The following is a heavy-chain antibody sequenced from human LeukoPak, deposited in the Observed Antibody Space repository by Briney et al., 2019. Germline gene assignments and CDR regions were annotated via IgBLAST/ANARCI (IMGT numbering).Heavy chain of an antibody. CDR2: ISYDGSNK. CDR1: GFTFSNYA. CDR3: ARDLCFDCLPQPSNYFDP. D-gene: IGHD3-9*01. J-gene: IGHJ5*02. V-gene: IGHV3-30-3*01. Sequence: PGGSLRLSCAAAGFTFSNYAMHWVRQAPGKGLEWAAVISYDGSNKHYADFVKGLFTISRDNSKNTLYLQMHSLRAEDTAVYYCARDLCFDCLPQPSNYFDPWGQGTLVTVSS.